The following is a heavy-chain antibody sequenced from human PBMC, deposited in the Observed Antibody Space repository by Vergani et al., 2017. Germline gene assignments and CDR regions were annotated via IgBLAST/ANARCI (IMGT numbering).Heavy chain of an antibody. J-gene: IGHJ4*02. CDR3: ARSRIYYGAGSPDY. D-gene: IGHD3-10*01. Sequence: QVQLRESGPGLVKPSETLSLTCTVSGGSVSSGSYYWSWIRQPPGKGLEWIGYIYYSGSTNYNPSLKSRVTISVDTSSNQFSLYLTSVTAADTAVYYCARSRIYYGAGSPDYWGQGTLVTVSS. CDR1: GGSVSSGSYY. V-gene: IGHV4-61*01. CDR2: IYYSGST.